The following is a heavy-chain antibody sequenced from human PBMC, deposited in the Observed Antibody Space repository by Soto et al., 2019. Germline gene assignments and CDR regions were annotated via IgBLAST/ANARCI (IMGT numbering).Heavy chain of an antibody. CDR1: GYTFTSYT. J-gene: IGHJ4*02. V-gene: IGHV1-3*01. CDR2: INAGNGRE. D-gene: IGHD3-10*01. Sequence: QVQLEQSGAEVKKPGASVKVSCKTSGYTFTSYTLHWVRQAPGQGLEWMGWINAGNGREKYSQRFQDRVSLSTDKPATPASRELRSPRSEDTAVYFCARGGGWVGEASFDSWGQGTQVTVSS. CDR3: ARGGGWVGEASFDS.